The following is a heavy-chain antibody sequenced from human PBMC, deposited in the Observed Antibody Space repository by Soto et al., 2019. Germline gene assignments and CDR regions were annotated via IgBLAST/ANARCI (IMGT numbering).Heavy chain of an antibody. V-gene: IGHV3-30*18. Sequence: QVQLVESGGGVVQPGRSLRLSCAASGFTFSSYGMHWVRQAPGKGLEWVAVISYDGSNKYYADSVKGRFTISRDNSKTTLYLQMNSLRAEDTAVYYCAKDSLLRFLEWLPDYWGQGTLVTVSS. CDR1: GFTFSSYG. CDR2: ISYDGSNK. CDR3: AKDSLLRFLEWLPDY. J-gene: IGHJ4*02. D-gene: IGHD3-3*01.